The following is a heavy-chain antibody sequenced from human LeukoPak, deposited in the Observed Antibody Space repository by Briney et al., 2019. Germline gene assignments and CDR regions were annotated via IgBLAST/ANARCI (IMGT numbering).Heavy chain of an antibody. Sequence: GGSLRLSCAASGFTFSSYSMNWVRQAPGKGLEWVSSISSSSSYIYYADSVKGRFTISRDNAKNSLYLQMNSLRAEDTAVYYCARGVGLLWFGELSNYYGMDVWGQGTTVTVSS. D-gene: IGHD3-10*01. CDR1: GFTFSSYS. CDR2: ISSSSSYI. V-gene: IGHV3-21*01. J-gene: IGHJ6*02. CDR3: ARGVGLLWFGELSNYYGMDV.